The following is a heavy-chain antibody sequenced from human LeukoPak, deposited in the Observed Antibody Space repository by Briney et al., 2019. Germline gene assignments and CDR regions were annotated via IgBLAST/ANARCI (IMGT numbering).Heavy chain of an antibody. D-gene: IGHD3-22*01. J-gene: IGHJ4*02. Sequence: GGSLRLSCAASGFTFSSYAMSWVRQAPGRGLEWVSAISGSGGSTYYADSVKGRFTISRDNSKNTLYLQMNSLRAEDTAVYYCAKSNAYYYDSSGYYYWGQGSLVTVSS. CDR3: AKSNAYYYDSSGYYY. CDR1: GFTFSSYA. CDR2: ISGSGGST. V-gene: IGHV3-23*01.